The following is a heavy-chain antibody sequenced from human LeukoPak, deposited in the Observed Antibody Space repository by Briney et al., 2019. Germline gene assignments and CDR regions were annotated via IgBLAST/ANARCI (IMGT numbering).Heavy chain of an antibody. J-gene: IGHJ6*04. Sequence: ASVKVSCKASGYTFTSYGISWVRQAPGQGLEWMGWISAYNGNTNYAQKLQGRVTMTTDTSTSTAYMELRSLRSDNTAVYYCARGFGSGSKRYYYYYYGMDVWGKGTTVTVSS. CDR1: GYTFTSYG. CDR2: ISAYNGNT. CDR3: ARGFGSGSKRYYYYYYGMDV. D-gene: IGHD3-10*01. V-gene: IGHV1-18*04.